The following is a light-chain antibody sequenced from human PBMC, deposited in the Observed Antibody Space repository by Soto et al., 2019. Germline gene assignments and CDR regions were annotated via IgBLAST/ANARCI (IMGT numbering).Light chain of an antibody. V-gene: IGKV3-20*01. CDR2: GAS. CDR1: ESVSSSY. Sequence: ESVLPQSPCTLSLSAGERATVACSSSESVSSSYLGWYQQKPGQAPRLLIYGASTRATGIPDRFSGSGSGTDFTLTIRRLEPEDFAVYYCQQYGSSPQTFGQGTKVDI. CDR3: QQYGSSPQT. J-gene: IGKJ1*01.